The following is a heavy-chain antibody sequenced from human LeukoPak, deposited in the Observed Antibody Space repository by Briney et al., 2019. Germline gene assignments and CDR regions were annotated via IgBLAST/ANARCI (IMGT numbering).Heavy chain of an antibody. CDR1: TFTFKRHA. CDR2: ITGSGGTT. CDR3: AKGGNGDYIDY. J-gene: IGHJ4*02. D-gene: IGHD4-17*01. Sequence: GGSLRLSCAASTFTFKRHAMSWVRQAPGKGLEWVSAITGSGGTTYYADSVKGRFTIYRDNSKNTLYLQMNSLRADDTAVYFCAKGGNGDYIDYWGQGTLVTVSS. V-gene: IGHV3-23*01.